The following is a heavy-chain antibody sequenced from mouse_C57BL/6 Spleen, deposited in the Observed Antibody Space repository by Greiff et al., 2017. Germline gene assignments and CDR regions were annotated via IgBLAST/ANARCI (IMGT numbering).Heavy chain of an antibody. CDR1: GYSITSGYD. CDR2: ISYSGST. V-gene: IGHV3-1*01. Sequence: EVHLVESGPGIVKPSQSLSLTCTVTGYSITSGYDWHWIRHFPGNKLEWMGYISYSGSTNYNPSLKSRISITHDTSKNHFFLKLNSVTTEDTATYYCARGGHYFDVWGTGTTVTVSS. D-gene: IGHD3-3*01. CDR3: ARGGHYFDV. J-gene: IGHJ1*03.